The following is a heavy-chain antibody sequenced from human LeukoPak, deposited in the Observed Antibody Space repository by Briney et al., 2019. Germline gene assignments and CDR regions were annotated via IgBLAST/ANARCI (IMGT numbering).Heavy chain of an antibody. D-gene: IGHD3-22*01. V-gene: IGHV3-53*01. J-gene: IGHJ3*02. CDR3: AIVVVITTRGDAFDI. CDR1: GFTFSSNY. Sequence: GGSLRLSCAASGFTFSSNYMSWVRQAPGKGLEWVSVIYSGGSTYYADSVKGRFTISRDNSKNTLYLQMNSLRAEDTAVYYCAIVVVITTRGDAFDIWGQGTMVTVSS. CDR2: IYSGGST.